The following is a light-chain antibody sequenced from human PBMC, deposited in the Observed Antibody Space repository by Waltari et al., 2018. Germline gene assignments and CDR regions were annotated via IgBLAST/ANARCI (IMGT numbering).Light chain of an antibody. V-gene: IGKV1D-16*01. CDR2: KAS. J-gene: IGKJ2*01. Sequence: DIQMTQSPSSLSASVGDRVTITCRASQGISSYLAWYQQKPGKAPNFLIYKASSLQSGVPSSFSGSGSGTDFTLTISSLQPEDFATYYCQQYNSAPYTFGQGTKVEIK. CDR3: QQYNSAPYT. CDR1: QGISSY.